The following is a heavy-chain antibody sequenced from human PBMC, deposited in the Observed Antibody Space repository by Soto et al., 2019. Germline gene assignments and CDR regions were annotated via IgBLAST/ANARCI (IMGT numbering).Heavy chain of an antibody. CDR1: GYTFTSYG. J-gene: IGHJ6*02. CDR3: ARMKRDRYGNYYYGMDV. V-gene: IGHV1-18*04. Sequence: ASVKVSCKASGYTFTSYGISWVRQAPGQGLEWMGWISAYNGNTNYAQKLQGRVTMTTDTSTSTAYMELRSLRSDDTAVYYCARMKRDRYGNYYYGMDVWGQGTTVTVSS. CDR2: ISAYNGNT. D-gene: IGHD2-15*01.